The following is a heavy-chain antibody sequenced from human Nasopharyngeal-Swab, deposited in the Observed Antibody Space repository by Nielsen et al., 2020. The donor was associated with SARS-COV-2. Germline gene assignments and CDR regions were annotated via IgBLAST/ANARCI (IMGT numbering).Heavy chain of an antibody. Sequence: ETLSLTCAASGFTFSSYSMNWVRQAPGKGLEWVSSISSSSSYIYYADSVKGRFTISRDNAKNSLYLQMNSLRAEDTAVYYCARDLFYYYDSSGYLGGQGTLVTVSS. D-gene: IGHD3-22*01. J-gene: IGHJ4*02. V-gene: IGHV3-21*01. CDR1: GFTFSSYS. CDR3: ARDLFYYYDSSGYL. CDR2: ISSSSSYI.